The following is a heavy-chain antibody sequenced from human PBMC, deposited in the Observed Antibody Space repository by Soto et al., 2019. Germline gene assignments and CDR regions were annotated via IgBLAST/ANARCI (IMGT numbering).Heavy chain of an antibody. CDR1: GVSIGSPNW. CDR3: ARCLHCSNGGRFDP. J-gene: IGHJ5*02. CDR2: MWPSGGT. V-gene: IGHV4-4*02. Sequence: QVHLQESGPGLETPWGTLSLTCAVSGVSIGSPNWWTWVRQAPGKGLEWIGEMWPSGGTTYNPSLRNRVTISVDHSKNHLSLTLTSVTAADTAIYYCARCLHCSNGGRFDPWGQGALVTVSS. D-gene: IGHD2-8*01.